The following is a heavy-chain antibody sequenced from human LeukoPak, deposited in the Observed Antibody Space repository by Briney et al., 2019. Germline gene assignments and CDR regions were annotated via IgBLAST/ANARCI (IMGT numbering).Heavy chain of an antibody. J-gene: IGHJ3*02. CDR3: AKVLPGLAAAGNAFDI. CDR1: GDSVSSYY. D-gene: IGHD6-13*01. Sequence: PSETLSLTCSVSGDSVSSYYWSWVRQAPGKGLEWVSAISGSGGSTYYADSVKGRFTISRDNSKNTLYLQMNSLRAEDTAVYYCAKVLPGLAAAGNAFDIWGQGTMVTVSS. V-gene: IGHV3-23*01. CDR2: ISGSGGST.